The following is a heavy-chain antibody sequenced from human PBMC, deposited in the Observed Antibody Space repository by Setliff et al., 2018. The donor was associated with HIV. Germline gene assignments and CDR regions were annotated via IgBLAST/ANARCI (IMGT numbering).Heavy chain of an antibody. CDR3: ARGLSSPFATGL. J-gene: IGHJ4*02. D-gene: IGHD6-13*01. V-gene: IGHV4-34*01. CDR1: GGPSSGY. Sequence: PSETLSLTCAVYGGPSSGYWSWVRQSPGKGLEWIGEISHSGSTNYNLSLKSRAAISADTSKKQFSLKLTSVTSADTAVYFCARGLSSPFATGLWGQGTLVTVSS. CDR2: ISHSGST.